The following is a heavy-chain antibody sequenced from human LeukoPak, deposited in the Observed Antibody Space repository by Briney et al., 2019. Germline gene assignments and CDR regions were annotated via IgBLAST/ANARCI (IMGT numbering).Heavy chain of an antibody. J-gene: IGHJ4*02. CDR2: IYYSGST. V-gene: IGHV4-39*01. CDR3: ASSYDFWSGYSEY. Sequence: PSETLSLTCTVSAGSISSSSYYWGWTRQPPGKGLEWVGSIYYSGSTYYNPSLKSRVTISVDTSKNQFSLKLTSVTAADTAVYYCASSYDFWSGYSEYWGQGTLVTVSS. D-gene: IGHD3-3*01. CDR1: AGSISSSSYY.